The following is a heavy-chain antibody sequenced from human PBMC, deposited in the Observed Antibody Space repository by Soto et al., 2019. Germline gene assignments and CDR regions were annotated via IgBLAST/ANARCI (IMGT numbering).Heavy chain of an antibody. CDR2: IIPIFGST. V-gene: IGHV1-69*06. Sequence: QVQLVQSGAEVNKPGSSVKVSCKASGGTFSSYAVSWVRQAPGQGLEWMGGIIPIFGSTNYAQKFQDRVTITADKSTSTAFMALSSLRSDDTAVYYCARGTKLVATSFHNGFDIWGPGTMVTVSS. CDR3: ARGTKLVATSFHNGFDI. CDR1: GGTFSSYA. D-gene: IGHD5-12*01. J-gene: IGHJ3*02.